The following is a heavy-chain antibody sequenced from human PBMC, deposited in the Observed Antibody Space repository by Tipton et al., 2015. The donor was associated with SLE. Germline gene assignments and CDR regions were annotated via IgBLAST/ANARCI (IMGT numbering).Heavy chain of an antibody. CDR2: LYYSGST. Sequence: TLSLTCTVSGGSISSSSYYWGWIRQPPGKGLEWIGSLYYSGSTYYNPPLQSRVTISVDTSKNQFSLILSSVTAADTAVYYCASAGYSSYFDYWGQGTLVTVSS. CDR3: ASAGYSSYFDY. J-gene: IGHJ4*01. V-gene: IGHV4-39*01. CDR1: GGSISSSSYY. D-gene: IGHD2-15*01.